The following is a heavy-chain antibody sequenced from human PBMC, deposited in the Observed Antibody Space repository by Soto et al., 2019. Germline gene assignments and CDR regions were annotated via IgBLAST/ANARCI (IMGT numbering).Heavy chain of an antibody. CDR1: GFSLTTSGVG. Sequence: QITLKESGPTLVKPTQTLTLTCTFSGFSLTTSGVGVGWIRQPPGKALEWLALIFWNDDERYSPSLKSRLTITKDTPKNQVVLTMTNMDPVDTATYCCVHTGYSYDPFGYWGRGTLVTVSS. V-gene: IGHV2-5*01. J-gene: IGHJ4*02. CDR2: IFWNDDE. CDR3: VHTGYSYDPFGY. D-gene: IGHD5-18*01.